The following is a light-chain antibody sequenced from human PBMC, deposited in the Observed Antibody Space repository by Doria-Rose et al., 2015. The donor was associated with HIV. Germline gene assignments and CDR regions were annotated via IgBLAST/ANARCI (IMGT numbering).Light chain of an antibody. Sequence: ASSLESGVPSRFGGSGSGTEFTLTINSLQPDDFATYFCQQYSSSSLYTFGQGTKLEIK. CDR3: QQYSSSSLYT. CDR2: AS. J-gene: IGKJ2*01. V-gene: IGKV1-5*03.